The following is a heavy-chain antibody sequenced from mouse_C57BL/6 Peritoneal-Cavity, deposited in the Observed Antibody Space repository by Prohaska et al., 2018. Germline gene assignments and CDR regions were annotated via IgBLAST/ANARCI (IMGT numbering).Heavy chain of an antibody. J-gene: IGHJ2*01. CDR1: GFNIKDYY. D-gene: IGHD1-1*01. V-gene: IGHV14-1*01. CDR2: IDPEDGDT. CDR3: TTVITTVVATGFDY. Sequence: EVQPQQSGAELVRPGASVKLSCTASGFNIKDYYMHWVNQRPEQGLEWIGRIDPEDGDTEYAPKFQAKATMTADTSSNTAYLQLSSLTSEDTAVYYCTTVITTVVATGFDYWGQGTTLTVSS.